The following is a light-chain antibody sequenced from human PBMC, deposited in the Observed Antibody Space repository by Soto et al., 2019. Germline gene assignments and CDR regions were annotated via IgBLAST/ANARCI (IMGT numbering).Light chain of an antibody. CDR1: SSDVGGYIY. Sequence: QSALTQPASVSGSPGQSITISCTGTSSDVGGYIYVSWYQQHPGKAPKLMIYDVSDRPSGVSNRFSGSKSGNTASLTISGLQAEDEADYYCSSYTSSSTLFGTGTKLTVL. CDR3: SSYTSSSTL. J-gene: IGLJ1*01. CDR2: DVS. V-gene: IGLV2-14*01.